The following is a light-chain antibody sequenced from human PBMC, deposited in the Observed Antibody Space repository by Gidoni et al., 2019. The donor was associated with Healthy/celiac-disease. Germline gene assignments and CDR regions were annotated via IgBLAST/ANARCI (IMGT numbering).Light chain of an antibody. CDR1: QSLSIY. V-gene: IGKV3-11*01. J-gene: IGKJ4*01. Sequence: EIVFTQSPATLSLCQGERATISCRASQSLSIYLAWYQQKPGQAPSLSIYHASNSATGIPARFSGSVSGTDFTLTISSLEPEDFVVYYCQQRSNWPLTFGGXTKVEIK. CDR3: QQRSNWPLT. CDR2: HAS.